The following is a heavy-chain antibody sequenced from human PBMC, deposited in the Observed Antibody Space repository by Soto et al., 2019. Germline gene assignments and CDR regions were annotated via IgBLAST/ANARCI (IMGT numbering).Heavy chain of an antibody. Sequence: ASVKVSCKASGYTFTSHGISWVRQAPGQGLEWMGWISAYNGNTNYAQKVQGRVTMTTDTSTSTAYMELRSLGSDDTAVYYCARDSRSRGYYYGMDVWGQGTTVTVSS. CDR1: GYTFTSHG. J-gene: IGHJ6*02. D-gene: IGHD1-1*01. CDR2: ISAYNGNT. CDR3: ARDSRSRGYYYGMDV. V-gene: IGHV1-18*01.